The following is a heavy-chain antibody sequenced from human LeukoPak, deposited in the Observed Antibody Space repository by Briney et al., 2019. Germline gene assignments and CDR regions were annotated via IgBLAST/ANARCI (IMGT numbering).Heavy chain of an antibody. V-gene: IGHV1-2*02. CDR1: GYTFTDYL. CDR2: IYPSTGGT. CDR3: ARDRPFSSSSFDY. J-gene: IGHJ4*02. D-gene: IGHD6-6*01. Sequence: ASVKVSCKTPGYTFTDYLLHWVRQAPGQGLEWMGWIYPSTGGTMFAQKFQGRVTMTRDTSISTAYVELSSLTSDDSAMYYCARDRPFSSSSFDYWGQGTLVTVSS.